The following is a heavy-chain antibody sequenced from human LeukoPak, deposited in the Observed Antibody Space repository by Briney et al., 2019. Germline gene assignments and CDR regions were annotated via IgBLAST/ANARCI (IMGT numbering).Heavy chain of an antibody. J-gene: IGHJ4*02. D-gene: IGHD1-26*01. CDR2: LSRSGSTI. CDR3: ARIWDGYSGSDY. CDR1: GFTFNSYS. Sequence: GGSLRLSCAASGFTFNSYSMKWVRQAPGKGLEWISYLSRSGSTIHYAASVEGRFTISRDNAKNSLYLQMNSLRAEDTAVYYCARIWDGYSGSDYWGQGTLVTVSS. V-gene: IGHV3-48*01.